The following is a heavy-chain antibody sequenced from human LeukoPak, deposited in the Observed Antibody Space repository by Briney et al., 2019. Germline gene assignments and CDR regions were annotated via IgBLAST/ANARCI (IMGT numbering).Heavy chain of an antibody. V-gene: IGHV3-30-3*01. J-gene: IGHJ4*02. Sequence: GGSLRLSCAASGFTFSSNAMHWVRQAPGEGLDWVALISYDGSDEYYADSVKGRFTISRDNSKNTLYLQMNSLRAEDTAVYYCARGYSSSWYSDYWGQGTLVTVPS. D-gene: IGHD6-13*01. CDR1: GFTFSSNA. CDR3: ARGYSSSWYSDY. CDR2: ISYDGSDE.